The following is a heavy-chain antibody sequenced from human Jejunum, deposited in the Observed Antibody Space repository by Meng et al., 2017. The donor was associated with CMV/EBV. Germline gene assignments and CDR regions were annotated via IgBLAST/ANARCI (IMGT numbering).Heavy chain of an antibody. J-gene: IGHJ4*02. D-gene: IGHD6-13*01. Sequence: QVQLQQAGPGLVKPSQTLSLICAISGDSVSSKSAAWNWIRQSPSRGLEWLGRAYYRSKWFYDYALSVKRRININPDTSKNRFSLQLNSVTPEDTAVYYCARGLYDSSWSTFDYWGQGTLVTVSS. CDR1: GDSVSSKSAA. V-gene: IGHV6-1*01. CDR3: ARGLYDSSWSTFDY. CDR2: AYYRSKWFY.